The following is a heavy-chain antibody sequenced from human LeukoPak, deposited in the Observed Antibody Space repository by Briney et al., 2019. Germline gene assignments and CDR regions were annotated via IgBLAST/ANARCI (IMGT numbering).Heavy chain of an antibody. V-gene: IGHV4-34*01. Sequence: SETLSLTCAVYGGSFSGYYWSWIRQPPGKGLEWIGEINHSGSTNYNPSLKSRVTISVDTSKNQFSLKLSSVTAADTGVYYCARVAIAAAEGYWGQGTLVTVSS. CDR3: ARVAIAAAEGY. J-gene: IGHJ4*02. D-gene: IGHD6-13*01. CDR1: GGSFSGYY. CDR2: INHSGST.